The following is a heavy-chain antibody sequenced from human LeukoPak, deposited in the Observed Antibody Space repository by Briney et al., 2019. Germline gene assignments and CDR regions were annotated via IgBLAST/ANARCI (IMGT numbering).Heavy chain of an antibody. V-gene: IGHV4-4*07. CDR2: IYTGGST. J-gene: IGHJ4*02. CDR3: ARSSRWYGNFDY. Sequence: PSETLSLTCTVSGDSISNYYCSWIRQPAGKGLEWIGRIYTGGSTNYNPSLQSRVTMSVDTSKNQFSLQLSSVTAADTAMYYCARSSRWYGNFDYWGQGMSVTVSS. D-gene: IGHD6-19*01. CDR1: GDSISNYY.